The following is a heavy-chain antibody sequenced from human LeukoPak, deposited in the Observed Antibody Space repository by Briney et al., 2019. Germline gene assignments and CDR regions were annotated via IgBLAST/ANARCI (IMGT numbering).Heavy chain of an antibody. CDR2: IYYSGST. Sequence: SETLSLTWTVSGVPISSYYWSWIRQAPGKGLEWIGYIYYSGSTNYNPSLKTRVTMSVDASKNQSSLKLSSVTAADTAVYYCARTSAVRFLEWLSEGNYAFDIWGQGTMVTVSS. CDR3: ARTSAVRFLEWLSEGNYAFDI. J-gene: IGHJ3*02. CDR1: GVPISSYY. D-gene: IGHD3-3*01. V-gene: IGHV4-59*08.